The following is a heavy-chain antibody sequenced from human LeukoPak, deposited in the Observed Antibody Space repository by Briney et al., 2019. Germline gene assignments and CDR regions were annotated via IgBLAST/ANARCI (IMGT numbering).Heavy chain of an antibody. CDR2: INHSGST. CDR1: GVSFSGYY. D-gene: IGHD3-9*01. J-gene: IGHJ4*02. CDR3: ARGRGVLRYFDWSLDY. Sequence: KLSETLSLTCAVYGVSFSGYYWSWIRQPPGKGLEWIGEINHSGSTNYNPSLKSRVTISVDTSKNQFSLKLSSVTAADTAVYYCARGRGVLRYFDWSLDYWGQGTLVTVSS. V-gene: IGHV4-34*01.